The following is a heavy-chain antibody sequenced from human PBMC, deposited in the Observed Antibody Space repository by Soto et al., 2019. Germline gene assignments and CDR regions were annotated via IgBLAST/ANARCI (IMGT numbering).Heavy chain of an antibody. D-gene: IGHD3-22*01. Sequence: SETLSLTCTVSGGSISSGDYYWSWLRQPPGKGLEWIGYIYYSGSTYYNPSLKSRVTISVDTSKNQFSLKLSSVTAADTAVYYCAIGLYYYDSRGYYHYWGPGTLGTVFS. J-gene: IGHJ4*02. V-gene: IGHV4-30-4*01. CDR2: IYYSGST. CDR1: GGSISSGDYY. CDR3: AIGLYYYDSRGYYHY.